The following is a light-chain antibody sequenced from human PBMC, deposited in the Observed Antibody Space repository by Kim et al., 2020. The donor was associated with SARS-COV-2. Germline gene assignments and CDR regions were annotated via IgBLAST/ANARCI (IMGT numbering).Light chain of an antibody. CDR1: QSVSTY. Sequence: SASVGDRVTITCRASQSVSTYLNWYQQKPGKAPNLLIYAASSLQSGVPSRFSGSGSGTDFTLTISRLQPEDFAAYYCQQSYNNTYTFGQGTKLEIK. CDR3: QQSYNNTYT. V-gene: IGKV1-39*01. J-gene: IGKJ2*01. CDR2: AAS.